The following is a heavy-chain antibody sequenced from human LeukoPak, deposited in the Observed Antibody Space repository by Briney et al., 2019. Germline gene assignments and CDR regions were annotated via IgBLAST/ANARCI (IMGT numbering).Heavy chain of an antibody. J-gene: IGHJ5*02. CDR1: GGSVSSYY. V-gene: IGHV4-59*02. D-gene: IGHD4-17*01. CDR3: ARDRGLRSWFDP. CDR2: IYYSGST. Sequence: SETLSLTCTVSGGSVSSYYWSWIRQPPGKGLEWIGYIYYSGSTNYNPSLKSRVTISVDTSKNQFSLKLSSVTAADTAVYYCARDRGLRSWFDPWGQGTLVTVSS.